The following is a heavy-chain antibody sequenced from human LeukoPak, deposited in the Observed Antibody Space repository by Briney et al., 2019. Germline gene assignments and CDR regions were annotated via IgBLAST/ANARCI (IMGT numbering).Heavy chain of an antibody. D-gene: IGHD6-6*01. CDR2: IYGGGST. J-gene: IGHJ6*02. Sequence: GGSLRLSCAASGLTVSSNYMSWVRQAPGKGLEWVSVIYGGGSTYYADSVKGRFTISRDNSKNTLYLQMNSLRAEDTAVYYCARGSIGAGVMDVWGQGTTVTVSS. V-gene: IGHV3-53*01. CDR1: GLTVSSNY. CDR3: ARGSIGAGVMDV.